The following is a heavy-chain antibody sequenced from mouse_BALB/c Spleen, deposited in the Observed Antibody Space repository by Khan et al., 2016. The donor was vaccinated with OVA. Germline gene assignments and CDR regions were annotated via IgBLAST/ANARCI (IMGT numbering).Heavy chain of an antibody. D-gene: IGHD2-14*01. J-gene: IGHJ4*01. V-gene: IGHV2-6-4*01. CDR1: GFSLSRYN. CDR2: IWGGGGT. CDR3: ASAYYRYDGYYAMDY. Sequence: QVQLKESGPGLVAPSQSLSITCTVSGFSLSRYNIHWVRQPPGKGLEWLGMIWGGGGTDYNSTLKSRPRTNKDNSTSQFFLKMNSLQTDDTAMDYSASAYYRYDGYYAMDYWGQGTSVTVSS.